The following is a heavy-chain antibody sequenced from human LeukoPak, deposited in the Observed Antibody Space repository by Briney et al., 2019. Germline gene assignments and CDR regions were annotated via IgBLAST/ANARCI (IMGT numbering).Heavy chain of an antibody. J-gene: IGHJ2*01. V-gene: IGHV1-69*04. CDR2: IIPILGIA. D-gene: IGHD3-3*01. CDR3: ARGPYYDFWSGYYTDWYFDL. CDR1: GGTFSSYA. Sequence: SVKVSCKASGGTFSSYAISWVRQAPGQGLEWMGRIIPILGIANYAQKFQGRVTITADKSTSTAYMELSSLRSEDTAVYYCARGPYYDFWSGYYTDWYFDLWGRGTLVTVSS.